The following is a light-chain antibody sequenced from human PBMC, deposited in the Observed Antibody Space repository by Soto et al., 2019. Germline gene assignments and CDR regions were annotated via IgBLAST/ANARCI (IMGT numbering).Light chain of an antibody. V-gene: IGLV2-11*01. J-gene: IGLJ2*01. CDR1: SSDVGAYNC. CDR2: DVS. Sequence: QSALTQPRSVSGSPGQSVTISCTGTSSDVGAYNCVSWYQQHPDKAPKLMIYDVSKRPSGVPDRFSGSKSGNTASLTISGLQAEDEADYYCCSYAGSYTLVFGGGTQLTVL. CDR3: CSYAGSYTLV.